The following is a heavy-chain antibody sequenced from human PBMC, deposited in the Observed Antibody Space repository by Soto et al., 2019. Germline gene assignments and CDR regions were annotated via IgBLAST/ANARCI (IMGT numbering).Heavy chain of an antibody. CDR3: ARTAGSWYLRYYFHY. D-gene: IGHD6-13*01. V-gene: IGHV4-59*01. Sequence: PSETLSLTCTVSGDSISSDYWTWIRQPPGQGLEWIGYIYYTGNTNYNPSLKSRVTISVDSSKNQFFMKLSSVTAADTAVYYCARTAGSWYLRYYFHYWGQGALVTVSS. CDR2: IYYTGNT. J-gene: IGHJ4*02. CDR1: GDSISSDY.